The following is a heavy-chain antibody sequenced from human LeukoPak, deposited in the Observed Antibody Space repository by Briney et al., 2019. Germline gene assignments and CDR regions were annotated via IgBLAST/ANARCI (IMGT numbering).Heavy chain of an antibody. J-gene: IGHJ4*02. CDR2: IYYSGST. CDR1: GDSINSSDYY. Sequence: SETLSLTCTISGDSINSSDYYWAWIRQPPGEGLEWIGTIYYSGSTYYKSSLKSRLTISVDSSKNQFSLKMISVTAADTGVYYCARHGNWDPFDYWGQGALVTVSS. CDR3: ARHGNWDPFDY. V-gene: IGHV4-39*01. D-gene: IGHD7-27*01.